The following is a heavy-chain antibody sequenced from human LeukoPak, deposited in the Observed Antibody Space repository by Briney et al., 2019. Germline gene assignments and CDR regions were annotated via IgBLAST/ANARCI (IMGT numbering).Heavy chain of an antibody. V-gene: IGHV1-18*01. J-gene: IGHJ5*02. D-gene: IGHD2-15*01. CDR3: ALHRYCSGGSCTRPPYNWFDP. CDR2: ISAYNGNT. Sequence: GASVKVSCKASGYTFTSYGISWVRQAPGQGLEWMGWISAYNGNTNYAQKLQGRVTMTTDTSTSTAYMELRSLRSDDTAVYYCALHRYCSGGSCTRPPYNWFDPWGQGTPVTVSS. CDR1: GYTFTSYG.